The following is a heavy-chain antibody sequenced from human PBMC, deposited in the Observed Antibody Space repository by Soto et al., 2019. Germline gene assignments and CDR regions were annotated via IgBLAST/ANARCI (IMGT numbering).Heavy chain of an antibody. J-gene: IGHJ4*02. Sequence: GGSLRLSCATSGFTFSRYGMSWVRQAPGKGLEWVSGISDSGGSTNYADSVKGRFTISRDNSKNTLYLQMNSLRAEDTAVYYCAKFGSGYFGDYFDYWGQGTLVTVSS. CDR2: ISDSGGST. CDR3: AKFGSGYFGDYFDY. V-gene: IGHV3-23*01. CDR1: GFTFSRYG. D-gene: IGHD3-22*01.